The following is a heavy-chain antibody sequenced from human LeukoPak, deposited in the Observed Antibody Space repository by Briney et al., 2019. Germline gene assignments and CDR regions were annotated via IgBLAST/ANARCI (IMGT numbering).Heavy chain of an antibody. V-gene: IGHV4-38-2*02. CDR1: GYSISSGYY. J-gene: IGHJ4*02. CDR2: IYHSGST. Sequence: SETLSLTCTVSGYSISSGYYWGWIRQPPGKGLEWIGSIYHSGSTYYNPSLKSRVTISVDTSKNQFSLKLSSVTAADTAVYYCARQEGYSYGYFDYWGQGTLVTVSS. CDR3: ARQEGYSYGYFDY. D-gene: IGHD5-18*01.